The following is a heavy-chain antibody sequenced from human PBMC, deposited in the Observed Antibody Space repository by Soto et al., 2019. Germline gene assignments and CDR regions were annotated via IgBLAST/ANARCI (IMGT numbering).Heavy chain of an antibody. V-gene: IGHV4-59*08. CDR2: ISYSGST. D-gene: IGHD6-13*01. CDR1: GGSISDYY. CDR3: ARRGPTTAGGPNWDFDL. Sequence: SETLSLTCTVSGGSISDYYWSWIRQPPGRGLEYIGYISYSGSTNYNPSLESRATISVDTSKNQFSLKLSSVTAADTALYYCARRGPTTAGGPNWDFDLWGRGTFVTVSS. J-gene: IGHJ2*01.